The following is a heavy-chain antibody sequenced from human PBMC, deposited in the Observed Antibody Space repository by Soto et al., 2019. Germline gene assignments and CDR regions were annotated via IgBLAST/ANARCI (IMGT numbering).Heavy chain of an antibody. J-gene: IGHJ4*02. V-gene: IGHV3-33*01. CDR3: ARASPHPEHYDFDY. CDR1: GFVFSNFG. CDR2: IWYDGSKQ. Sequence: QVQLVESGGDVVQPGRSLRLSCVVSGFVFSNFGMHWVRQAPDKGLEWLAVIWYDGSKQYYGDSVKGRFTISRDNSKNTVYLQMNSLRVEDTAVYFCARASPHPEHYDFDYWGQGTLVTVSS. D-gene: IGHD3-16*01.